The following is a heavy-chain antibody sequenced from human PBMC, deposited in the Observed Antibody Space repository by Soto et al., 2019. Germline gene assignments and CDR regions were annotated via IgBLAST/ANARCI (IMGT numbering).Heavy chain of an antibody. J-gene: IGHJ3*02. CDR3: ARDPGAFDI. CDR2: IYHSGST. V-gene: IGHV4-38-2*02. D-gene: IGHD3-10*01. CDR1: GYSIRNGYY. Sequence: SETLSLTCTVSGYSIRNGYYWGWIRQPPGKGLEWIGTIYHSGSTYYNPSLKSRVTISVDASENHFSLKLSSVTAADTAVYYCARDPGAFDIWGQGTMVT.